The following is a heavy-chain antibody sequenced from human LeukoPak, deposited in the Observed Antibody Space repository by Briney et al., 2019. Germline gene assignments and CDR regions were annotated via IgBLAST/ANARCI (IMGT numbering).Heavy chain of an antibody. D-gene: IGHD6-19*01. Sequence: GGSLRLSCAASGFTFSNFAMSWVRQAPGKGLEWVSTISGSGGTTYYAASVKGRFTISRDTSKNTLFLQMNSLRPEDTAVYYCAKDSDIAVAGSDDALDVWGQGTMVTVSS. V-gene: IGHV3-23*01. CDR1: GFTFSNFA. CDR3: AKDSDIAVAGSDDALDV. CDR2: ISGSGGTT. J-gene: IGHJ3*01.